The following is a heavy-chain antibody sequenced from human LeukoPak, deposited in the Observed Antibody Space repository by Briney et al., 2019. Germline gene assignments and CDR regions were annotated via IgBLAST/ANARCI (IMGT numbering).Heavy chain of an antibody. D-gene: IGHD6-19*01. V-gene: IGHV4-38-2*02. CDR2: IYHSGST. Sequence: SETLSLTCTVSGYSISSGYYWGWIRQPPGKGLEWIGSIYHSGSTYYNPSLKSRVTISVDTSKNQFSLKLSSVTAADTAVYYCARFKRAGGWSYFDYWGQGTLVTVSS. CDR3: ARFKRAGGWSYFDY. CDR1: GYSISSGYY. J-gene: IGHJ4*02.